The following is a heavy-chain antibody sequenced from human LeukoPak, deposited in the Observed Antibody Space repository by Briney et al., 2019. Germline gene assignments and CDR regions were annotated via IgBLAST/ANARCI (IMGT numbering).Heavy chain of an antibody. D-gene: IGHD3-16*01. Sequence: ASVKVSCKASGYTFTSYYMHWVRQAPGQGLEWMGIINPSGGSTSYAQKFQDRLTITADESTGTAYMELSSLRSEDTAMYYCARWDAHYYEGDNWFEPWGQGTLVTVSS. CDR2: INPSGGST. CDR1: GYTFTSYY. J-gene: IGHJ5*02. CDR3: ARWDAHYYEGDNWFEP. V-gene: IGHV1-46*01.